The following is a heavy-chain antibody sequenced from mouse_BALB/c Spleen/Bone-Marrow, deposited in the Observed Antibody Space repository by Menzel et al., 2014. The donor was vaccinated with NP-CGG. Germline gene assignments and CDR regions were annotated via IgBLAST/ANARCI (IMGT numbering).Heavy chain of an antibody. CDR2: VNPYNGGT. V-gene: IGHV1-19*01. D-gene: IGHD2-1*01. Sequence: DVKLQESGPELVKPGASVKMSCKASGYTFTDYYMDWVKQSHGESFEWIGRVNPYNGGTSYNQKFKGKATLTVDKSSSTAYMELNSLTSEDSAVYYCARGIYYGNYFDYWGQGTTLTVSP. J-gene: IGHJ2*01. CDR3: ARGIYYGNYFDY. CDR1: GYTFTDYY.